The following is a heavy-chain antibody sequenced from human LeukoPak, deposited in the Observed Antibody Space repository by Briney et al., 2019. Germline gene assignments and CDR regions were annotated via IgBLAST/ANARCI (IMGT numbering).Heavy chain of an antibody. CDR3: ARDLAAAGFDY. CDR1: GGSISSSSYY. CDR2: IYYSGTT. D-gene: IGHD6-13*01. Sequence: SETLSLTCTVSGGSISSSSYYWVWIRQPPGEGLEWIGSIYYSGTTYYSPSLKSRVTMSVDTSKNQFSLKLTSVTAADTAVYYCARDLAAAGFDYWGQGTLVTVSS. V-gene: IGHV4-39*07. J-gene: IGHJ4*02.